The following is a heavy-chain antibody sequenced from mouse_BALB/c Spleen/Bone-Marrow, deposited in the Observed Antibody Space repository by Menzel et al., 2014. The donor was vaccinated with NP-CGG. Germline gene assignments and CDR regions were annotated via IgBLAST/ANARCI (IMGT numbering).Heavy chain of an antibody. CDR1: GYTFTIYW. D-gene: IGHD1-2*01. Sequence: EQLQQSGSELVRPGASVKLSCKASGYTFTIYWMNWVEQRPGQGLEWIGMIDPSDSETHYNQMFKDKATLTVDKSSSTAYMQLSSLTSEDSAVYYCARKKSKLGFRFAYWGQGTLFPVSA. J-gene: IGHJ3*01. CDR3: ARKKSKLGFRFAY. V-gene: IGHV1-61*01. CDR2: IDPSDSET.